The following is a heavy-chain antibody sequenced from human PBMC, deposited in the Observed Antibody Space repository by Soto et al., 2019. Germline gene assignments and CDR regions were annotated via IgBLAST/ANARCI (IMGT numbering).Heavy chain of an antibody. Sequence: GESLKICCKGSGYSFTSYWSSRVRQMPGKGLEWMGRIDPSDSYTNYSPSFQGHVTIPADKSISTAYLQWSSLKASDTAMYYCARIMITFGGVTPAGPPKWGQGTLVTVSS. J-gene: IGHJ1*01. V-gene: IGHV5-10-1*01. D-gene: IGHD3-16*01. CDR1: GYSFTSYW. CDR3: ARIMITFGGVTPAGPPK. CDR2: IDPSDSYT.